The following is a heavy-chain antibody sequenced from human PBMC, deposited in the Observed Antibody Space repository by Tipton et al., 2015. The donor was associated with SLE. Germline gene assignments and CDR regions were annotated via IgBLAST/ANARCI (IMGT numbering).Heavy chain of an antibody. J-gene: IGHJ4*02. Sequence: TLSLTCTVSGGSISSGGYYWSWIRQPPGKGLEWIGSIYYSGSTNYNPSLKSRVTISVDTSKNQFSLKLSSVTAADTAVYYCARGLAAGDRIWGQGTLVTVSS. CDR3: ARGLAAGDRI. CDR2: IYYSGST. D-gene: IGHD7-27*01. V-gene: IGHV4-39*07. CDR1: GGSISSGGYY.